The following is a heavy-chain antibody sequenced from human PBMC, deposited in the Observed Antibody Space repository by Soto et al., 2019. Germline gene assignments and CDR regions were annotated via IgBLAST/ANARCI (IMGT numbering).Heavy chain of an antibody. CDR3: AGVTTYCTNGVCCPFDY. CDR1: GGTFSSYA. CDR2: IIHIFGTA. V-gene: IGHV1-69*01. D-gene: IGHD2-8*01. Sequence: QVQLVQSGAEVKKPGSSVKVSCKASGGTFSSYAISWVRQAPGQGLEWMGGIIHIFGTANYAQKFQGRVTITADESTSTAYMELSSLRSEDTAVYYCAGVTTYCTNGVCCPFDYWGQGTLVTVSS. J-gene: IGHJ4*02.